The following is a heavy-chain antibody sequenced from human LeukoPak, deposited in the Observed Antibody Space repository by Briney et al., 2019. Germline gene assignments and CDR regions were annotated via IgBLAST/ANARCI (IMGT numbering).Heavy chain of an antibody. D-gene: IGHD6-19*01. CDR2: ISYDGSDK. V-gene: IGHV3-30*18. J-gene: IGHJ4*02. CDR1: GFTFSSYG. CDR3: AKGYSSGLYKLYYFDF. Sequence: GGSLRLSCAASGFTFSSYGMHWVRQAPGKGLEWVALISYDGSDKVYADSVKGRFTISRDNSRNTLYLQMNSLRAEDTAVYYCAKGYSSGLYKLYYFDFWGQGTLVTVSS.